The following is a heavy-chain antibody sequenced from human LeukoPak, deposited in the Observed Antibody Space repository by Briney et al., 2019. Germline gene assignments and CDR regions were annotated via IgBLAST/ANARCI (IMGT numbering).Heavy chain of an antibody. CDR2: ISAYNGNT. CDR3: ARHPYYDFWSGYFTYYFDY. V-gene: IGHV1-18*01. CDR1: GYTFTSYG. Sequence: ASVKVSCKASGYTFTSYGISWVRQAPGQGLEWMGWISAYNGNTSYAQKLQGRVTMTTDTSTSTAYMELRSLRSDDTAVYYCARHPYYDFWSGYFTYYFDYWGQGTLVTVSS. D-gene: IGHD3-3*01. J-gene: IGHJ4*02.